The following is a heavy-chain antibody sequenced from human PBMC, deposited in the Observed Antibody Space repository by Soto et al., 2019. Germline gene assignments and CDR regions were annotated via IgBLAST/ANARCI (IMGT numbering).Heavy chain of an antibody. V-gene: IGHV1-69*01. Sequence: AQLMQSGAEVKKPGSSVKVSCRASGGTFSGYAINWVRQAPGQGLEWMGGIIPLLGITDYGQKFQGRITIAADESTGTAYMDLRGLRSEDTAVYYCARDPRSITGTTSSEDFQHWGQGTPVSVSS. D-gene: IGHD1-20*01. CDR1: GGTFSGYA. CDR3: ARDPRSITGTTSSEDFQH. J-gene: IGHJ1*01. CDR2: IIPLLGIT.